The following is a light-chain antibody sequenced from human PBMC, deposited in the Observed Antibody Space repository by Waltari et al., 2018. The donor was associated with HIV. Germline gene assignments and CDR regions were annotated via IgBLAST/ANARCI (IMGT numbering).Light chain of an antibody. J-gene: IGLJ2*01. CDR1: SSDVGGYNY. Sequence: QSALPQPASVSGSPGQSLTISCPGTSSDVGGYNYGSWYQQHPGKAPKLMIYEVSNRPSGVSNRFSGSKSGNTASLTISGLQAEDEADYYCSSYTSSSTVVFGGGTKLTVL. CDR3: SSYTSSSTVV. V-gene: IGLV2-14*01. CDR2: EVS.